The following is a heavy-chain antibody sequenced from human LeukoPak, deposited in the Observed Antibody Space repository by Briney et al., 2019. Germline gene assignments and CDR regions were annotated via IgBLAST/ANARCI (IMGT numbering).Heavy chain of an antibody. J-gene: IGHJ4*02. V-gene: IGHV3-30*03. CDR1: GFTFSSYG. Sequence: GRSLRLSCAASGFTFSSYGMHWVRQAPGKGLEWVAVISYDGSTEYYADSVKGRFTISRDNSKTTLYLQMNSLRAEDAAVYYCATNGPGIAVAGYVDYWGQGTLVTVS. CDR2: ISYDGSTE. CDR3: ATNGPGIAVAGYVDY. D-gene: IGHD6-19*01.